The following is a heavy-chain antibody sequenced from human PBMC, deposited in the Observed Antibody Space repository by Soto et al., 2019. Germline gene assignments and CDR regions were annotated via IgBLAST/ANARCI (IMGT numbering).Heavy chain of an antibody. J-gene: IGHJ4*02. CDR2: IKKDGSEK. Sequence: ELQLVESGGGLVQPGGSLRLSCAGAEFTFSTCWMGWVRQSPGKGPEWVANIKKDGSEKFHLDSVKGRFTISRDNAKKSLYQQMTSLRAGDTAVYYCTRGKNWGQGTLVTVSS. CDR3: TRGKN. CDR1: EFTFSTCW. V-gene: IGHV3-7*05.